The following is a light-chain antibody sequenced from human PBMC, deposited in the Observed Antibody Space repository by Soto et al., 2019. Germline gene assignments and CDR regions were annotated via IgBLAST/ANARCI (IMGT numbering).Light chain of an antibody. CDR3: QQYDNLPIT. V-gene: IGKV1-33*01. CDR2: DAS. J-gene: IGKJ5*01. Sequence: DIQMTQSPSSLSASVGDRVTITCQASQDISNYLNWYQQKPGKAPKLLIYDASKLETGVPSRFSGSGSGTHFTFTISSLQPEDIATYYCQQYDNLPITFGQGTRLEIK. CDR1: QDISNY.